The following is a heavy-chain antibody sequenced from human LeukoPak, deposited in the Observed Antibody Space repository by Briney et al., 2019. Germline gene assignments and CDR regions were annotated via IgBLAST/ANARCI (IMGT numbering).Heavy chain of an antibody. Sequence: PSETLSLTCAVSGYSISSGYYWGWIWQPPGKGLEWIGSIYHSGSTYYNPSLKSRVTISVDTSKNQFSLKLSSVTAADTAVYYCARQYSYGPNLDYWGQGTLVTVSS. J-gene: IGHJ4*02. D-gene: IGHD5-18*01. CDR1: GYSISSGYY. CDR2: IYHSGST. V-gene: IGHV4-38-2*01. CDR3: ARQYSYGPNLDY.